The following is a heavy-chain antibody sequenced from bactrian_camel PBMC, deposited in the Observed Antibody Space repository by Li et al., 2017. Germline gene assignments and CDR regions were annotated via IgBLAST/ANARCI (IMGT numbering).Heavy chain of an antibody. V-gene: IGHV3S54*01. J-gene: IGHJ4*01. Sequence: GWFRQAPGKQREGVAVMYTGTGATYYADSVKGRFTISRDDTRNTATFYLQMNALKPEDTAMYYCAAAGVGSAEGGAEGYTTTVPIWSPVCKYNVFGQGTQVTVS. D-gene: IGHD3*01. CDR2: MYTGTGAT.